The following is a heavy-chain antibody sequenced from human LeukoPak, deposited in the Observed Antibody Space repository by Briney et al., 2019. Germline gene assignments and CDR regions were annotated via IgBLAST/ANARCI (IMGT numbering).Heavy chain of an antibody. D-gene: IGHD3-9*01. V-gene: IGHV3-23*01. CDR2: ISGSGGST. CDR3: AKDRPVLRYFDWLSDLDY. CDR1: GFTFSSYG. J-gene: IGHJ4*02. Sequence: GGSLRLSCAASGFTFSSYGMSWVRQAPGKGLEWVSAISGSGGSTYYADSVKGRFTISRDNSKNTLYLQMNSLRAEDTAVYYCAKDRPVLRYFDWLSDLDYWGQGTLVTVSS.